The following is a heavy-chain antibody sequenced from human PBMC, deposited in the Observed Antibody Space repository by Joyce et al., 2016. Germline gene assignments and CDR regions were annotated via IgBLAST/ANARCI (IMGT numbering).Heavy chain of an antibody. Sequence: EVQLVESGGGLVKPGGSLRLSCAASGFSFRNAWVTWVRQAPGKGLAGVGRVESKSQGGTTDYAAPVKGRFTIARDDSRDTAYLQMNSLKSEDTGVYFCVTGLCIGTACHWDDAFDVWGQGTMVTVSS. CDR3: VTGLCIGTACHWDDAFDV. CDR2: VESKSQGGTT. CDR1: GFSFRNAW. V-gene: IGHV3-15*04. J-gene: IGHJ3*01. D-gene: IGHD2-2*01.